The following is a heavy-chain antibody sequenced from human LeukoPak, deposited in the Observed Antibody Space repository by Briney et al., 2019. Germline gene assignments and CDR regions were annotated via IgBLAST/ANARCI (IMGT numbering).Heavy chain of an antibody. V-gene: IGHV1-18*01. CDR3: AAEGYSISWFHYYYYGMDV. D-gene: IGHD6-13*01. CDR2: ISAYNGNT. Sequence: GASVKVSCKASGYTFTSYGISWVRQAPGQGLEWMGWISAYNGNTNYAQKLQGRVTMTTDTSTSTAYMELRSLRSDDTAVYYCAAEGYSISWFHYYYYGMDVWGQGTTVTVSS. J-gene: IGHJ6*02. CDR1: GYTFTSYG.